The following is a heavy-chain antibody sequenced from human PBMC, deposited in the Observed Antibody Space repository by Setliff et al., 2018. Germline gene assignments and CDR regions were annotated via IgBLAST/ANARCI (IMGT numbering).Heavy chain of an antibody. Sequence: SETLSLTCTVSGGSISSYYWSWIRQPPGKGLEWIAEINHSGSINYNPSLKSRVTISVDTSKNQFSLKVTSVTAADTAVYYCAREGPESDSSGYMDVWGQGTTVTVS. CDR3: AREGPESDSSGYMDV. CDR1: GGSISSYY. V-gene: IGHV4-34*01. D-gene: IGHD3-22*01. CDR2: INHSGSI. J-gene: IGHJ6*03.